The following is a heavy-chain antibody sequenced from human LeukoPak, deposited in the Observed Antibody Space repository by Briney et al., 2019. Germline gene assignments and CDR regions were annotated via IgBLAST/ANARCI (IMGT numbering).Heavy chain of an antibody. Sequence: ASVKVSCKVSGYTLTELSMHWVRQAPGKGLEWMGGFDPEDGETIYAQKSQGRVTMTEDTSTDTAYMELSSLRSEDTAVYYCATDPPLYCGGDCPYYYWGQGTLVTVSS. CDR3: ATDPPLYCGGDCPYYY. CDR2: FDPEDGET. D-gene: IGHD2-21*02. J-gene: IGHJ4*02. CDR1: GYTLTELS. V-gene: IGHV1-24*01.